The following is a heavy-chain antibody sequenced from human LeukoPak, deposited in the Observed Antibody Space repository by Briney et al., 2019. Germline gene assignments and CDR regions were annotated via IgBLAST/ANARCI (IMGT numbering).Heavy chain of an antibody. D-gene: IGHD3-10*01. V-gene: IGHV1-69*01. Sequence: SVKVSCKASGGTFSSYAISWVRQAPGQGLEWMGGIIPIFGTANYAQKFQGRVTITADESTSTAYMELSSLRAEDTAVYYCARGPRYYGSGSSFDYWGQGTLVTVSS. CDR3: ARGPRYYGSGSSFDY. J-gene: IGHJ4*02. CDR1: GGTFSSYA. CDR2: IIPIFGTA.